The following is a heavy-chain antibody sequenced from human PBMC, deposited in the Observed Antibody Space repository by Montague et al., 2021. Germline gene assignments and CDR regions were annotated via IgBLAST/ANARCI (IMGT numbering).Heavy chain of an antibody. CDR2: IYSGGNI. CDR1: GFTVSNNY. V-gene: IGHV3-53*01. D-gene: IGHD3-16*01. Sequence: SLRLSCAVSGFTVSNNYMSLFRQAPVKGLEWVSLIYSGGNIYYAYSVKGRFTISRDSSRNTLYLQMNSLRTEDTAVYYCANHPGGGGYWGQGTLVTASS. CDR3: ANHPGGGGY. J-gene: IGHJ4*02.